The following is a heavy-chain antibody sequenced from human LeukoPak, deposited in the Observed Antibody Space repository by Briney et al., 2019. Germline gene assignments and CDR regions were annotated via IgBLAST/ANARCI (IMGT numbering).Heavy chain of an antibody. V-gene: IGHV3-21*01. CDR1: GFTFSSYS. CDR3: ARDLEYYDILTGYYPPRYYYYGMDV. D-gene: IGHD3-9*01. Sequence: GGSLRLSCAASGFTFSSYSMNWVRQAPGKGLEWVSSISISSSYIYYADSVKGRFTSSRDNAKNSLYLQMTSLRAEDTAVYYCARDLEYYDILTGYYPPRYYYYGMDVWGQGTTVTVSS. CDR2: ISISSSYI. J-gene: IGHJ6*02.